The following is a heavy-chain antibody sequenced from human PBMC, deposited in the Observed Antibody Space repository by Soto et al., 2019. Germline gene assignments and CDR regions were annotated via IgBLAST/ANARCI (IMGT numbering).Heavy chain of an antibody. Sequence: ASVKVSCKASGYTFTDYFMHWVRQAPGQGLEWMGWINPNSGVTNYAQTFQGWVTMTTDTSISTAFMELSRLKSDDTAVYFCARGDIVVVSGQRKYYIMDVWGQGTTVTVSS. CDR2: INPNSGVT. CDR1: GYTFTDYF. D-gene: IGHD2-2*01. V-gene: IGHV1-2*04. CDR3: ARGDIVVVSGQRKYYIMDV. J-gene: IGHJ6*02.